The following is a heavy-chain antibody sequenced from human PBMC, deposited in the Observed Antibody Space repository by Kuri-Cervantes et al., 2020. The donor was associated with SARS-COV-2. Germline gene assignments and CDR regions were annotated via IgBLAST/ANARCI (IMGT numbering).Heavy chain of an antibody. CDR2: ISAYNGNT. V-gene: IGHV1-18*01. J-gene: IGHJ6*02. CDR3: AVLTGESGPYYYYYGMDV. CDR1: GYTFTSYG. D-gene: IGHD7-27*01. Sequence: ASVKVSCKASGYTFTSYGISWVRQAPGQGLEWMGWISAYNGNTNYAQKLQGRVTMTTDTFTSTAYMELRSLRSDDTAVYYCAVLTGESGPYYYYYGMDVWGQGTTVTVSS.